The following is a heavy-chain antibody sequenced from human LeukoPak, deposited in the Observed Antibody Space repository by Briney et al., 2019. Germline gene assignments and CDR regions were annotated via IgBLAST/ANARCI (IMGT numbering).Heavy chain of an antibody. CDR2: INQDGSEN. V-gene: IGHV3-7*01. Sequence: PGGSLRLSCAASGFTFSTFWMNWVRQAPGKGLEWVANINQDGSENYYLDSVKGRFTISRDNATNSLYLRMNRLRAEDTAVYYCARTPRDLKTYGSLDSWGQGTLVTV. D-gene: IGHD2-21*01. CDR1: GFTFSTFW. CDR3: ARTPRDLKTYGSLDS. J-gene: IGHJ4*02.